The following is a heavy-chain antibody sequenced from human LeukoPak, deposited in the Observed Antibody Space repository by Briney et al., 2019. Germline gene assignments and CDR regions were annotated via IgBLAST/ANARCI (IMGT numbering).Heavy chain of an antibody. V-gene: IGHV1-8*01. CDR2: MNPNSGNT. CDR3: ARGVLRGVIVGMRFDP. J-gene: IGHJ5*02. CDR1: GYTFTSYD. D-gene: IGHD3-10*01. Sequence: ASVKVSCKASGYTFTSYDINWVRQATGQGFEWMGWMNPNSGNTGYAQKFQGRVTMTRNTSISTAYMELSSLRSEDTAVYYCARGVLRGVIVGMRFDPWGQGTLVTVSS.